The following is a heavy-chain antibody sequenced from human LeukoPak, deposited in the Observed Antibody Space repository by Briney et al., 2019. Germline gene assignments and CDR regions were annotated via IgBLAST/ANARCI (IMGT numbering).Heavy chain of an antibody. J-gene: IGHJ4*02. V-gene: IGHV3-21*01. CDR3: ASWRWLQNEYYFDY. D-gene: IGHD5-24*01. CDR2: ISSSSSYI. Sequence: PGGSLRLSCAASGFTFSSYSMNWVRQAPGKGLEWVSSISSSSSYIYYADSVKGRFTISRDNAKNTLYLQMNSLRAEDTAVYYCASWRWLQNEYYFDYWGQGTLVTVSS. CDR1: GFTFSSYS.